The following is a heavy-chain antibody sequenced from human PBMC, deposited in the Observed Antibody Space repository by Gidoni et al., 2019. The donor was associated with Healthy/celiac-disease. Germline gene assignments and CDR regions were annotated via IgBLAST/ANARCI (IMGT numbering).Heavy chain of an antibody. J-gene: IGHJ4*02. D-gene: IGHD2-21*01. Sequence: GRVTMTRDTSISTAYMELSRLRSDDTAVYYCARERENPFVVVDYWGQGTLVTVSS. V-gene: IGHV1-2*02. CDR3: ARERENPFVVVDY.